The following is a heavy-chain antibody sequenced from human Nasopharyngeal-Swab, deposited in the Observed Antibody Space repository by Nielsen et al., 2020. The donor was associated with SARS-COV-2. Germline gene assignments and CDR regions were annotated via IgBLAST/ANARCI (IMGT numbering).Heavy chain of an antibody. D-gene: IGHD4-17*01. CDR1: GGTFSSYA. Sequence: SVKVSCKASGGTFSSYAISWVRQAPGQGLEWVGGIIPIFGTANYAQKFQGRVTITADESTSTAYMELSSLRSEDTAVYYCARDGTTSQTSYYYSGMDVWGQGTTVTVSS. CDR2: IIPIFGTA. J-gene: IGHJ6*02. CDR3: ARDGTTSQTSYYYSGMDV. V-gene: IGHV1-69*13.